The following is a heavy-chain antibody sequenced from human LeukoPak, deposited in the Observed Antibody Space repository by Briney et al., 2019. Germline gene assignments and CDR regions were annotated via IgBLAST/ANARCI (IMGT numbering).Heavy chain of an antibody. D-gene: IGHD6-13*01. CDR2: ISHDGSNK. J-gene: IGHJ4*02. CDR3: AKDLYSSSWKTSPYYFDY. Sequence: PGRSLRLSCAASGFTFSSYGMHWVRQAPGKGLEWVAVISHDGSNKYYADSVKGRFTISRDNSKNTLYLQMNSLRAEDTAVYYCAKDLYSSSWKTSPYYFDYWGQGTLVTVSS. CDR1: GFTFSSYG. V-gene: IGHV3-30*18.